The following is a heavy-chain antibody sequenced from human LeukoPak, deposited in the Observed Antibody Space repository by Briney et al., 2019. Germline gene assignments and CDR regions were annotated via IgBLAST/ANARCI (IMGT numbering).Heavy chain of an antibody. D-gene: IGHD2-2*01. V-gene: IGHV1-2*02. CDR1: GYTFTGYY. CDR3: ARDTYCSSTSCYSPDY. CDR2: INPNSGGT. Sequence: GASVKVSCKASGYTFTGYYMHWVRQAPGQGLEWMGWINPNSGGTNYAQKFQGRVTMTRDTSISTAYMELSRLRSDDTAVYCCARDTYCSSTSCYSPDYWGQGTLVTVSS. J-gene: IGHJ4*02.